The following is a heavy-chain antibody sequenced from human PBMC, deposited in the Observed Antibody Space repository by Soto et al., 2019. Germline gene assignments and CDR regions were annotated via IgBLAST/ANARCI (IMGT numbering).Heavy chain of an antibody. CDR1: GYTFTSYA. CDR3: ARVRGYCIGDL. J-gene: IGHJ2*01. Sequence: QVQLVQSGAEVKKPGASVKVSCKASGYTFTSYAMHWVRQAPGQRLEWMGWINAGNGNTKYSQKFQGRVTITRDTSASTAYMALSSLRSEDTAVYYCARVRGYCIGDLWGRGTLVTVSS. D-gene: IGHD6-25*01. V-gene: IGHV1-3*01. CDR2: INAGNGNT.